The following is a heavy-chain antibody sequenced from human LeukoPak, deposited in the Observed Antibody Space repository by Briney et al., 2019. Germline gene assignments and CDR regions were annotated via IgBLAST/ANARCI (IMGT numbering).Heavy chain of an antibody. D-gene: IGHD3-10*01. Sequence: ASVKVSCKASGYTFTIYDMNWVRPATGRGVEWMGWMIPNSGNTGYAQKFQGRVTMTRNTSISTAYMELSSLRSEDTAVYYCPREKDRGVVGYWGQGTLVTVSS. V-gene: IGHV1-8*01. CDR1: GYTFTIYD. J-gene: IGHJ4*02. CDR2: MIPNSGNT. CDR3: PREKDRGVVGY.